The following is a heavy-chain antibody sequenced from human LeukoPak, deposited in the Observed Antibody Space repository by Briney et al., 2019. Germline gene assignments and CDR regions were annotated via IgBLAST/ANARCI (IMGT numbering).Heavy chain of an antibody. Sequence: GGSLRLSCVSCACIFSNCGMHWLGQVPGKGLEWVAAIWFDGIRKYYADSVKGRLTISRDNSKNTLYLQMNSLRADDTAVYYCARDLEDSSPVGAFYMWGQGTMVTVSS. D-gene: IGHD3-22*01. CDR1: ACIFSNCG. J-gene: IGHJ3*02. V-gene: IGHV3-33*01. CDR2: IWFDGIRK. CDR3: ARDLEDSSPVGAFYM.